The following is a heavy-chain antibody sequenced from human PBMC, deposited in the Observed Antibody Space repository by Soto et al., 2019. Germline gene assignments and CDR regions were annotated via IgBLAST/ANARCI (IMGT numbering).Heavy chain of an antibody. CDR2: ISAHNGNT. V-gene: IGHV1-18*01. Sequence: QAQLVQSGAEVKKPGASVKVSCKASGYTFGSYGITWVRQAPGQGLEWMGWISAHNGNTKYTQKVQGRVTMTTDTSTNTAYMELRSPSSDDTSVYYCATDAAVAGTGWFDPWGQGTLVTVSS. J-gene: IGHJ5*02. D-gene: IGHD6-19*01. CDR3: ATDAAVAGTGWFDP. CDR1: GYTFGSYG.